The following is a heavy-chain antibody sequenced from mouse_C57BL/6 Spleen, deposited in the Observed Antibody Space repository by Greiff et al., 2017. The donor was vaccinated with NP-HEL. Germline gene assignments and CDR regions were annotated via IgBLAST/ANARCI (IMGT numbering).Heavy chain of an antibody. D-gene: IGHD2-4*01. Sequence: EVQVVESGGGLVQSGRSLRLSCATSGFTFSDFYMEWVRQAPGKGLEWIAASRNKANDYTTEYSASVKGRFIVSRDTSQSILYLQMNTLRAEDTAIYYCAREDYDGLAMDYWGQGTSVTVSS. CDR2: SRNKANDYTT. J-gene: IGHJ4*01. CDR1: GFTFSDFY. CDR3: AREDYDGLAMDY. V-gene: IGHV7-1*01.